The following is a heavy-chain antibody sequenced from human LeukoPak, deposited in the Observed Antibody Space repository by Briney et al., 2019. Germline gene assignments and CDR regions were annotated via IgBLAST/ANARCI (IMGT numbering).Heavy chain of an antibody. CDR2: INPKTGVT. CDR1: GYTFTGYY. D-gene: IGHD1-26*01. J-gene: IGHJ4*02. Sequence: ASVKVSCKASGYTFTGYYMHWVRQAPGHGRKCMGWINPKTGVTKYAQNLQGRVTMTRDTSISTAYVEVSRLRSDDTAVFYCARDLAMYSPDLDYWGQGTLVTVSS. CDR3: ARDLAMYSPDLDY. V-gene: IGHV1-2*02.